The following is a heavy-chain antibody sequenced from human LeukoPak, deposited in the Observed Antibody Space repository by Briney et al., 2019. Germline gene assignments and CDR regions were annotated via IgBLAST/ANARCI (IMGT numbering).Heavy chain of an antibody. J-gene: IGHJ4*02. D-gene: IGHD7-27*01. CDR3: ARDRNWAFDY. Sequence: GGSLRLSCAASGFTFGSYAMHWVRQAPGKGLEWVAVISYDGSNKYYADSVKGRFTISRDNSKNTLYLQMNSLRAEDTAVYYCARDRNWAFDYWGQGTLVTVSS. V-gene: IGHV3-30-3*01. CDR1: GFTFGSYA. CDR2: ISYDGSNK.